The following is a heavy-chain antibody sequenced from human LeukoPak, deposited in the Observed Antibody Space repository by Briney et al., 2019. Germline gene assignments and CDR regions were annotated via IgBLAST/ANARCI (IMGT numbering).Heavy chain of an antibody. Sequence: GGSLRLSCAASGFTFSSYWMTWVRQAPGKGLEWVANMNLDGREKYYVDSVKGRFTFSRDNAKNSLYLQMNSLTAEDTAVYYCARDDGFSSYSYWGQGALVTVSS. CDR1: GFTFSSYW. CDR3: ARDDGFSSYSY. CDR2: MNLDGREK. D-gene: IGHD3/OR15-3a*01. V-gene: IGHV3-7*01. J-gene: IGHJ4*02.